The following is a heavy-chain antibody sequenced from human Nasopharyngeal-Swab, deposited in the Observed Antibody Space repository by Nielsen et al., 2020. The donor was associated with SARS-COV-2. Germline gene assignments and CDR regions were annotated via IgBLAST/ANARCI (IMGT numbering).Heavy chain of an antibody. CDR2: INTNTGNP. V-gene: IGHV7-4-1*02. J-gene: IGHJ3*02. D-gene: IGHD2-15*01. Sequence: WVRQAPGQGLEWMGWINTNTGNPTYAQGFTGRFVFSLDTSVSTAYLQISSLKAEDTAVYYCASYPPEMGYSGGAFDIWGQGTMVTVSS. CDR3: ASYPPEMGYSGGAFDI.